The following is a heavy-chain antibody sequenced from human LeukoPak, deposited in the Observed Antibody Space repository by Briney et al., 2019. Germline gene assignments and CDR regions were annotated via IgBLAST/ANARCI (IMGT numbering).Heavy chain of an antibody. D-gene: IGHD5-24*01. CDR2: INPNSGGT. J-gene: IGHJ4*02. Sequence: EASVKVSCKASGYTFTGYYMHWVRQAPGQGLEWMGWINPNSGGTNYAQKFQVRVTMTRDTSISTAYMELSRLRSDDTAVYYCARGSWLEMYYFDYWGQGTLVTVSS. CDR1: GYTFTGYY. CDR3: ARGSWLEMYYFDY. V-gene: IGHV1-2*02.